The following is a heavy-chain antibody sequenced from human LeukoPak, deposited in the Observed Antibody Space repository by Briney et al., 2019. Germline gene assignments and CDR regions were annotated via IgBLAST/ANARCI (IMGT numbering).Heavy chain of an antibody. V-gene: IGHV3-21*01. J-gene: IGHJ4*02. CDR1: GFTFSNYD. Sequence: PGGSLRLSCVASGFTFSNYDMNWVRQAPGKGLEWVSFISSSSSYIYYADSVKGRFTISRDNAKNSLYLQMHSLRAEDTAVYYCARDLMGWDLHYFDYWGQGTLVTVSS. CDR3: ARDLMGWDLHYFDY. CDR2: ISSSSSYI. D-gene: IGHD1-26*01.